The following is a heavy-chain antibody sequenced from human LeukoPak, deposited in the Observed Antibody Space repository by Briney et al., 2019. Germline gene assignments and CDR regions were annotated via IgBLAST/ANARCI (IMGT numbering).Heavy chain of an antibody. V-gene: IGHV4-39*01. J-gene: IGHJ4*02. D-gene: IGHD6-6*01. CDR1: GGSISSSSYY. CDR2: IYYSGST. CDR3: ARGPKYNYFDY. Sequence: SETLSLTCTVSGGSISSSSYYWGWIRQPPGKGLEWIGSIYYSGSTYYCPSLKSRVTISVDTSKNQVSLQLNSVTPDDTAVYYCARGPKYNYFDYWGQGTLVTVSS.